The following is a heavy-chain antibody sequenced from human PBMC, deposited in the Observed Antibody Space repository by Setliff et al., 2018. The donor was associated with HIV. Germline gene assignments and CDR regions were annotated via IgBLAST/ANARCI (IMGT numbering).Heavy chain of an antibody. CDR2: LSPSGTT. Sequence: SETLSLTCVVSGDSISRSRYYWGWIRQPPGKGLEWIGELSPSGTTRSNPSLQSRVTISLDTSNSQFPLKLTSVTAADTAMYYCASFFVTTVANQDYWGQGTPVTVSS. D-gene: IGHD4-17*01. CDR1: GDSISRSRYY. V-gene: IGHV4-39*06. CDR3: ASFFVTTVANQDY. J-gene: IGHJ4*02.